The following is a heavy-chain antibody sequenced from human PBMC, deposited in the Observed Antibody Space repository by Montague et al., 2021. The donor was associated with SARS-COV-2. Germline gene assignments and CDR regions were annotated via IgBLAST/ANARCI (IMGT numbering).Heavy chain of an antibody. CDR2: ISGSDDTT. CDR1: GFTLSSYA. D-gene: IGHD2-2*01. J-gene: IGHJ4*01. Sequence: SLRLSCAASGFTLSSYAMNWVRQAPGKGLEWVSSISGSDDTTYYADSVKGRFTISRDSSKNTLYLQMNSLRDEETAVYYCAKGFTSWPRGRFDYWGPGSPVTVSS. V-gene: IGHV3-23*01. CDR3: AKGFTSWPRGRFDY.